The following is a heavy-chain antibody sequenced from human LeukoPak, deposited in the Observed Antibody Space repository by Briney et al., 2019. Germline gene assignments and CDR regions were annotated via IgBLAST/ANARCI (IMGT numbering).Heavy chain of an antibody. D-gene: IGHD3-22*01. CDR3: ARLTRMPTLRINYFFDY. V-gene: IGHV4/OR15-8*01. Sequence: PSSNPPLICCTFAGCISSSNCWGWVRQPPGKGLEWIGEIYHSGSPNYNPPLKSRATIPVTRPKNKFSLTLTSVPPRDPPVFYCARLTRMPTLRINYFFDYWGQGTLVTVSS. J-gene: IGHJ4*02. CDR1: AGCISSSNC. CDR2: IYHSGSP.